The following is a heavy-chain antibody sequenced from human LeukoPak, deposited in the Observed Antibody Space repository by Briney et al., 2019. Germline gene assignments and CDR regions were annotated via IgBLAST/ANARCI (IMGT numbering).Heavy chain of an antibody. CDR1: GGSFSDYY. D-gene: IGHD3-10*01. CDR3: ARVPRRVRGASAGYCDH. J-gene: IGHJ4*02. V-gene: IGHV4-34*01. Sequence: SETLSLTCAVYGGSFSDYYWSWIRQPPGKGLEWIGEINHSGSTDHNPSLKSRVIISVDMSKNQFSLKLSSVTAADTAIYYCARVPRRVRGASAGYCDHWGQGTLVTVSS. CDR2: INHSGST.